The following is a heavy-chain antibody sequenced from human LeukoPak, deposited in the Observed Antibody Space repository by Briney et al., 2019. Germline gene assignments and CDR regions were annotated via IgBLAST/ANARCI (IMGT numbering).Heavy chain of an antibody. J-gene: IGHJ6*02. CDR1: GFTFSSYA. D-gene: IGHD1-26*01. CDR2: ISGSGGST. V-gene: IGHV3-23*01. CDR3: AKDRNSGSYYYGMDV. Sequence: GGSLRLSCAASGFTFSSYAMSWVRQAPGKGLEWVSAISGSGGSTYYADSVKGRFTISRDNFKNTLYLQMNSLRAEDTAVYYCAKDRNSGSYYYGMDVWGQGTTVTVSS.